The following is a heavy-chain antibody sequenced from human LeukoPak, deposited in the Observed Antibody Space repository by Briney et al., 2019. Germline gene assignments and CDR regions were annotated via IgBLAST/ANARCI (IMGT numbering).Heavy chain of an antibody. CDR1: GYSISSGYY. J-gene: IGHJ2*01. Sequence: PSETLSLTCTVSGYSISSGYYWGWIRQPPGKGLEWIGSIYHSGSTYYNPSLKSRVTISVDASKNQFSLKLSSLTAADTAVYYCARDRRYDILTGYHDWYFDLWGRGTLVTVSS. V-gene: IGHV4-38-2*02. D-gene: IGHD3-9*01. CDR3: ARDRRYDILTGYHDWYFDL. CDR2: IYHSGST.